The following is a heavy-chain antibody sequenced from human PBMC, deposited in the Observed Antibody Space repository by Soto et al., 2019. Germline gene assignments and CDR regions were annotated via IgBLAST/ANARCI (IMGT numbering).Heavy chain of an antibody. Sequence: QVQLVQSGAEVKKPGASVKVSCKASGYTFTGYYMHSVRQAPGQGLEWMGWINPNSGGTNYAQKFQGWVTMTRDTSISTAYMELSRLRSDDTAVYYCAREWVATTWNWFDPWGQGTLVTVSS. J-gene: IGHJ5*02. CDR1: GYTFTGYY. D-gene: IGHD5-12*01. CDR2: INPNSGGT. V-gene: IGHV1-2*04. CDR3: AREWVATTWNWFDP.